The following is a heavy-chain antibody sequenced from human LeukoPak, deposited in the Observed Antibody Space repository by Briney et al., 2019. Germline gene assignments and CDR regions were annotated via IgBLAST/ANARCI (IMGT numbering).Heavy chain of an antibody. CDR3: ARDRGPYDSSGFQSH. J-gene: IGHJ4*02. V-gene: IGHV3-33*01. D-gene: IGHD3-22*01. CDR1: GFTFSSYG. CDR2: IWYDGSNK. Sequence: GGSLRLSCAASGFTFSSYGMHWVRQAPGKGLEWVAVIWYDGSNKYYADSVKGRFTISRDNSKNTLYLQMNSLRAEDTAVYYCARDRGPYDSSGFQSHWGRGTLVTVSS.